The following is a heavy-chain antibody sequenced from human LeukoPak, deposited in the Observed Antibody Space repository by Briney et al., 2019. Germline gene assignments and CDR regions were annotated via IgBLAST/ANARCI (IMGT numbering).Heavy chain of an antibody. Sequence: PGGSLRLSCAASGFTFNNYCMNWVRQAPGKGLEWVSSISSSSYIYYADSVKGRFTISRDNAKNSLYLQMNSLRAEDTAVYYCARDKEAYYYDSSGYSDYWGQGTLVTVSS. CDR2: ISSSSYI. CDR1: GFTFNNYC. V-gene: IGHV3-21*01. CDR3: ARDKEAYYYDSSGYSDY. D-gene: IGHD3-22*01. J-gene: IGHJ4*02.